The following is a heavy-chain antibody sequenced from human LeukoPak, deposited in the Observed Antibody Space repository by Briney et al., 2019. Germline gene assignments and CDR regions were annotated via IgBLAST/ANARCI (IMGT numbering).Heavy chain of an antibody. D-gene: IGHD3-3*01. V-gene: IGHV5-51*01. CDR1: GYSFTSYW. J-gene: IGHJ5*02. CDR2: IYPGDSDT. Sequence: GESPKISCKGSGYSFTSYWIGWVRQMPGKGLEWMGIIYPGDSDTRYSPSFQGQVTISADKSISTAYLQWSSLKASDTAMYYCARSLYDFWSGYFGFDPWGQGTLVTVSS. CDR3: ARSLYDFWSGYFGFDP.